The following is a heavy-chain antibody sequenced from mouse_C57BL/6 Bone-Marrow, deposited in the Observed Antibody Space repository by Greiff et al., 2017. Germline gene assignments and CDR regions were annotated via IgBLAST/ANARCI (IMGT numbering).Heavy chain of an antibody. V-gene: IGHV1-52*01. CDR3: ARWEYCGRSCLDY. Sequence: QVQLQQPGAELVRPGSSVKLSCKASGYTFTSYWMHWVKQRPIQGLEWIGNIDPSDSDTHYNQKFKDKATLTVDKSSSTAYMQLGSLASECSAFYDCARWEYCGRSCLDYWGQGATLTVCS. CDR1: GYTFTSYW. D-gene: IGHD1-1*01. CDR2: IDPSDSDT. J-gene: IGHJ2*01.